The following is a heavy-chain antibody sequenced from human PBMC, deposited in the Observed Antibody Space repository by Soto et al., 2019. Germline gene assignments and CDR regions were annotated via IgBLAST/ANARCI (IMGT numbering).Heavy chain of an antibody. CDR2: IDSSGGT. CDR1: DDSSSSYK. CDR3: VRQGFGRLHGLVDV. J-gene: IGHJ6*02. V-gene: IGHV4-59*08. Sequence: ETLSLTCTVSDDSSSSYKWSWIRQTPGRRLEWIGYIDSSGGTSYNPSLQSRVTISVDTSTKQFSLRLSSVTAADTAVYYCVRQGFGRLHGLVDVWGQGTTVTVSS. D-gene: IGHD3-10*01.